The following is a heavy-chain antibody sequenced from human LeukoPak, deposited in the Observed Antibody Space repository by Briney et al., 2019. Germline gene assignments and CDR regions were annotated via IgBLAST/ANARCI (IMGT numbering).Heavy chain of an antibody. CDR3: AKDPPTVMANAFHI. CDR2: ISGSGGTT. D-gene: IGHD5-18*01. V-gene: IGHV3-23*01. J-gene: IGHJ3*02. Sequence: PGESLRLSCAASGFTFSSDGMSWVRQAPGKGLEWVSIISGSGGTTYYADSVKGRFTISRDNSKNTLYLQMNSLRADDTAVYSCAKDPPTVMANAFHIWGQGTMVTVS. CDR1: GFTFSSDG.